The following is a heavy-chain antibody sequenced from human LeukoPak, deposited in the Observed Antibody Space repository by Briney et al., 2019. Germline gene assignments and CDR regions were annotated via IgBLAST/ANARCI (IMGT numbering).Heavy chain of an antibody. J-gene: IGHJ4*02. D-gene: IGHD3-22*01. Sequence: GGSLRLSCAASGFTFSSYGMHWVRQAPGKGLEWVAFIRYDGSNKYYADSVKGRFTISRDNSKNTLYLQMNSLRAEDTAVHYCAKDKNYYDSSGYYPFYWGQGTLVTVSS. CDR1: GFTFSSYG. CDR3: AKDKNYYDSSGYYPFY. CDR2: IRYDGSNK. V-gene: IGHV3-30*02.